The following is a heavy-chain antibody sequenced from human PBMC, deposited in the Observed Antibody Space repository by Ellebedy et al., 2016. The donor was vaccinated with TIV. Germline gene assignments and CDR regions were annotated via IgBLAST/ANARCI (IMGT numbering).Heavy chain of an antibody. CDR2: INSDGSST. CDR1: GFIVSSTH. Sequence: GGSLRLSCVASGFIVSSTHMSWVRQAPGKGLVWVSRINSDGSSTSYADSVKGRFTISRDNAKNSLYLQMNSLRAEDTAVYYCASGAMVRGVTAANWFDPWGQGTLVTVSS. D-gene: IGHD3-10*01. J-gene: IGHJ5*02. V-gene: IGHV3-74*01. CDR3: ASGAMVRGVTAANWFDP.